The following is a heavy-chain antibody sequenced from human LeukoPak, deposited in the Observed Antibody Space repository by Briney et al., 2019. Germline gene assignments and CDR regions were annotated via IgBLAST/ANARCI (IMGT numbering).Heavy chain of an antibody. Sequence: ASVKASCKASGYAFTSFGISWVRQAPGQGLEWMGWISSYNGNTNYAQKFQGRVTMTTDTSTSTAYMELRSLRSDDTAVYYCARYFCSSTSCYSPAYYYYGMDVWGQGTTVTVSS. CDR2: ISSYNGNT. J-gene: IGHJ6*02. CDR3: ARYFCSSTSCYSPAYYYYGMDV. V-gene: IGHV1-18*04. D-gene: IGHD2-2*02. CDR1: GYAFTSFG.